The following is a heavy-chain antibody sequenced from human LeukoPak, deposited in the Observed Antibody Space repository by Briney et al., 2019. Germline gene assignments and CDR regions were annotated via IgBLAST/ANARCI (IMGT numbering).Heavy chain of an antibody. CDR1: GFTFSTYW. Sequence: PGWSLRLSCAASGFTFSTYWMSWVRQAPGKGLEGVANIKQDGSDKFYVDSVKGRFTISRDNAKNSMYLQMNSLRAEDTAVYYCARVLPVASRDYWGQGTLVTVSS. J-gene: IGHJ4*02. CDR3: ARVLPVASRDY. CDR2: IKQDGSDK. V-gene: IGHV3-7*01. D-gene: IGHD2-2*01.